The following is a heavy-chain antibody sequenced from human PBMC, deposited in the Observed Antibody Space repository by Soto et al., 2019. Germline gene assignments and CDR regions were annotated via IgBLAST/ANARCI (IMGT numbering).Heavy chain of an antibody. CDR3: DKDYGSSRYLFAD. CDR2: ISGSGGNT. D-gene: IGHD6-19*01. CDR1: GLTFTNYA. V-gene: IGHV3-23*01. J-gene: IGHJ4*02. Sequence: PGVVLRLSCTASGLTFTNYAMSWVRQAPGEGLEWVSTISGSGGNTHYADSVKGRFSISRDNSKNTLYIQMNSLRAEDTAVYYCDKDYGSSRYLFADWGQRTQVTVSS.